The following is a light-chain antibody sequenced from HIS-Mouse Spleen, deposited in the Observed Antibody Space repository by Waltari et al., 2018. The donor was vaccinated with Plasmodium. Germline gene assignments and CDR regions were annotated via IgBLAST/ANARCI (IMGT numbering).Light chain of an antibody. Sequence: QSALTQPASVSGSPGQSITISCTGTSRAVGSYNLVSWYQQHPGKAPKLMIYEGSKRPSGVSNRFSGSKSGNTASLTISGLQAEDEADYYCCSYAGSSRVFGGGTKLTVL. CDR3: CSYAGSSRV. CDR1: SRAVGSYNL. CDR2: EGS. J-gene: IGLJ2*01. V-gene: IGLV2-23*01.